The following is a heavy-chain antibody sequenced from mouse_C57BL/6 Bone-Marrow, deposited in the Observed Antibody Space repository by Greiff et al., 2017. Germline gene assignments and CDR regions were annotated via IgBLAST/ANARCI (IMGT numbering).Heavy chain of an antibody. D-gene: IGHD1-1*01. CDR2: IDPEDGAT. CDR3: VLYYYGSPWRV. Sequence: VQLQQSGAELVKPGASVKLSCTASGFNIKDYYMHWVKQRTEQGLEWIGRIDPEDGATKYAPKFQGKDTITADPSSNTAYLQLRSLTSEDTAVYYCVLYYYGSPWRVWGTGTTVTVSS. J-gene: IGHJ1*03. CDR1: GFNIKDYY. V-gene: IGHV14-2*01.